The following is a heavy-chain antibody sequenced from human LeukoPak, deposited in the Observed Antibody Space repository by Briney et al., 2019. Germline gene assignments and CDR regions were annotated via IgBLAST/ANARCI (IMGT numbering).Heavy chain of an antibody. D-gene: IGHD6-13*01. CDR1: GGTFSSYA. Sequence: ASVKVSCKASGGTFSSYAISWVRQAPGQGLEWMGGIIPIFGTANYAQKFQGRVTITTDESTSTVYMELSSLRSEDTAVYYCARGGAAAGTMGLYNWFDPWGQGTLVTVSS. CDR2: IIPIFGTA. J-gene: IGHJ5*02. V-gene: IGHV1-69*05. CDR3: ARGGAAAGTMGLYNWFDP.